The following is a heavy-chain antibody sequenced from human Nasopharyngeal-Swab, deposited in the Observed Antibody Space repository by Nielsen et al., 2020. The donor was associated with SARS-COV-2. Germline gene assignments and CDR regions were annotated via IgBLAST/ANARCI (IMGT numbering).Heavy chain of an antibody. Sequence: SLRLSCAASGFTFDDYGMHWVRQAPGKGLEWVSGISWDGLTIGYADSVKGRFTISRDNAKNSLYLQMNSLRVEDMAFYYCAKATNARYDFWSGSFDYWGQGTLVTVSS. CDR2: ISWDGLTI. V-gene: IGHV3-9*03. D-gene: IGHD3-3*01. CDR3: AKATNARYDFWSGSFDY. J-gene: IGHJ4*02. CDR1: GFTFDDYG.